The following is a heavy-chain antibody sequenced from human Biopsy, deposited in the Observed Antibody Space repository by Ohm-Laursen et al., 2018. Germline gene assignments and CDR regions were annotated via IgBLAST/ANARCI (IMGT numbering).Heavy chain of an antibody. D-gene: IGHD3-10*01. CDR1: EFIFSRFW. V-gene: IGHV3-74*01. CDR3: TRAEAGSGSLLYFDY. Sequence: PRLSCSASEFIFSRFWMYWVRQAPGKGLVWVSRINSDGSSTNYADAVKGRFTISRDNAKNTMFLQMNSLRAEDTAVYYCTRAEAGSGSLLYFDYWGQGTLVTVSS. CDR2: INSDGSST. J-gene: IGHJ4*02.